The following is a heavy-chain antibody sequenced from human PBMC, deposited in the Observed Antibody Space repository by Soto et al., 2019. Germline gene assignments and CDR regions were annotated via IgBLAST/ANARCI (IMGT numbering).Heavy chain of an antibody. CDR2: MNPNSGNT. V-gene: IGHV1-8*01. D-gene: IGHD3-3*01. CDR1: GYTFTTYD. Sequence: ASVKVSCKASGYTFTTYDINWVRQAPGQGLEWVGWMNPNSGNTGYAQKFQGGVTMTRNTSITTAYMELSSLTSDDTAMYYCARAWGGSSFGVALYYFDYWGQGALVTVSS. J-gene: IGHJ4*02. CDR3: ARAWGGSSFGVALYYFDY.